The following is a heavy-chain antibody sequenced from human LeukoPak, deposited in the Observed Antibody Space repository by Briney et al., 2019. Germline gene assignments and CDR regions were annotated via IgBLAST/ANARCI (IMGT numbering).Heavy chain of an antibody. CDR3: AKDGEYCGGDCYSSYYYMDV. CDR2: ISGSGGST. J-gene: IGHJ6*03. Sequence: PGGSLRLSCVASGFTFSSYAMSWVRQAPGKGLEWVSAISGSGGSTYYADSVKGRFTISRDNSKNTLYLQMNSLRAEDTAVYYCAKDGEYCGGDCYSSYYYMDVWGKGTTVTVSS. V-gene: IGHV3-23*01. CDR1: GFTFSSYA. D-gene: IGHD2-21*02.